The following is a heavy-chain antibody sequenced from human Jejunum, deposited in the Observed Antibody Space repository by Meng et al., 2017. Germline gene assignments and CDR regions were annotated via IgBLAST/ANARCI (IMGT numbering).Heavy chain of an antibody. J-gene: IGHJ5*02. V-gene: IGHV4-4*02. CDR3: ARDLLGPAIAATGWFDP. CDR1: GASSSDSNW. CDR2: IYHTGTP. D-gene: IGHD6-13*01. Sequence: VQLPESGPGLVKPSGTLSLTCAVSGASSSDSNWWSWVRQPPGKGLEWIGEIYHTGTPNYNPSLKSRVTMSLDKSKNQFSLELTSVTAADTAVYYCARDLLGPAIAATGWFDPWGQGTLVTVSS.